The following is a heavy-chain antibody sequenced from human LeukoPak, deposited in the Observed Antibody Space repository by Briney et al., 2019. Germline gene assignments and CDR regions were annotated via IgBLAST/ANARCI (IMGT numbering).Heavy chain of an antibody. J-gene: IGHJ5*02. D-gene: IGHD3-3*01. CDR3: AREKVRTIFGVVIKGGYWFDP. CDR2: INHSGST. V-gene: IGHV4-34*01. CDR1: GGSFSGYY. Sequence: SETLSLTCAVYGGSFSGYYWSWIRQPPGKGLEWIGEINHSGSTNYNPSLKSRVTISVDTSKNQFSLKLSSVTAADTAVYYCAREKVRTIFGVVIKGGYWFDPWGQGTPVTVSS.